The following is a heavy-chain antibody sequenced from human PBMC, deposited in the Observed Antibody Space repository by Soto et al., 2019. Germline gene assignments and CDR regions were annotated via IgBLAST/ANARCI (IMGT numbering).Heavy chain of an antibody. CDR1: GGTFSGYD. Sequence: SETLSLTCAVYGGTFSGYDWSWIRQPPGKGLEWIGEINHSGSTNYNPSLKSRVTISVDTSKNQFSLKLSSVTAADTAVYYCARSGDLTEYFQHWGQGTLVTVSS. V-gene: IGHV4-34*01. J-gene: IGHJ1*01. CDR2: INHSGST. CDR3: ARSGDLTEYFQH. D-gene: IGHD4-17*01.